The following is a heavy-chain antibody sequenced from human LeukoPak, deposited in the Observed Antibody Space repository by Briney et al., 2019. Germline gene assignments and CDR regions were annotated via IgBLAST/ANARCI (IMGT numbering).Heavy chain of an antibody. CDR2: MNPNSGNT. CDR1: GYTYTSYN. CDR3: AREGYSSGRYDY. Sequence: GASVKVSCKASGYTYTSYNINWVRQATGQGLEWMGWMNPNSGNTGYAQKFQGRVTVTRNTSINTAYMELSSLRSEDTAVYYCAREGYSSGRYDYWGQGTLVTVSS. J-gene: IGHJ4*02. D-gene: IGHD6-19*01. V-gene: IGHV1-8*01.